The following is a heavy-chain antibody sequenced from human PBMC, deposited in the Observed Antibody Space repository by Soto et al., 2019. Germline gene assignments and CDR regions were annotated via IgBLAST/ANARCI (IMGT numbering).Heavy chain of an antibody. Sequence: EVQLVESGGGLVQPGGSLRLSCAASGFTFSSYWMHWVRQVPGKGLVWVSRINNDGSSTNYADSVKGRFTISRDNAKNTLSLQMNSLRAEDTAVYYCARSVHGYSYGQDWGQGTLVTVSS. J-gene: IGHJ4*02. CDR3: ARSVHGYSYGQD. D-gene: IGHD5-18*01. CDR1: GFTFSSYW. CDR2: INNDGSST. V-gene: IGHV3-74*01.